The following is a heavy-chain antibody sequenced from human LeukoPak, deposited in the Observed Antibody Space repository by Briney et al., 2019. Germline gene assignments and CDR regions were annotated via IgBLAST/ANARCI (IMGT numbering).Heavy chain of an antibody. Sequence: GGSLRLSCAVSGITLSNYGMTWLRQAPGKGLEWVAGISDSGGGTYYADSVKGRFTISRDNPKNTLYLQMNGLRAEDTAVYFCAKRGVVIRVILVGFHKEAYYFDSWGQGALVTVSS. D-gene: IGHD3-22*01. V-gene: IGHV3-23*01. J-gene: IGHJ4*02. CDR3: AKRGVVIRVILVGFHKEAYYFDS. CDR2: ISDSGGGT. CDR1: GITLSNYG.